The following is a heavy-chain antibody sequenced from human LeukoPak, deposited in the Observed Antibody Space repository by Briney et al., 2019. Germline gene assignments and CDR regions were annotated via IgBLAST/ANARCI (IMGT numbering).Heavy chain of an antibody. J-gene: IGHJ3*02. CDR3: ARRNPLTQDAFDI. CDR1: GYSFTSYW. D-gene: IGHD2-21*02. CDR2: IYPGDSDT. Sequence: GESLKISCKGSGYSFTSYWIGWARQMPGKGLEWMGIIYPGDSDTTYSPSFQGQVTISADKSISTAYVQWSSLKASDTAMYYCARRNPLTQDAFDIWGQGTMVTVSS. V-gene: IGHV5-51*01.